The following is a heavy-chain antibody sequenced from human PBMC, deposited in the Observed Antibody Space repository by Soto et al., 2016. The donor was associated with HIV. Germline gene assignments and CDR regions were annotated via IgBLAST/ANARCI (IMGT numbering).Heavy chain of an antibody. V-gene: IGHV3-21*01. CDR2: ISSSSSYR. CDR3: ARIAAAGTNYYYGMDV. J-gene: IGHJ6*02. D-gene: IGHD6-13*01. Sequence: EVQLVESGGGLVKPGGSLRLSCAAPGFTFSSYSMNWVRQAPGKGLEWVSSISSSSSYRYYADSVKGRFTISRDNAKNSLYLQMNSLRAEDTAVYYCARIAAAGTNYYYGMDVVGPRDHGSPSP. CDR1: GFTFSSYS.